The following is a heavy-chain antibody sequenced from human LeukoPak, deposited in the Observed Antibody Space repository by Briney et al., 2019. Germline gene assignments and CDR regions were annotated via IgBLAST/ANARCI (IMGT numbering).Heavy chain of an antibody. V-gene: IGHV4-39*07. D-gene: IGHD3-10*01. Sequence: SETLSLTCTVSGGSISSSSYYWGWIRQPPGKGLEWIGSIYYSGSTYYNPSLKSRVTISVDTSKNQFSLKLSSVTAAATAVYYCARVLWFGELLWGQGTLVTVSS. CDR1: GGSISSSSYY. CDR3: ARVLWFGELL. CDR2: IYYSGST. J-gene: IGHJ4*02.